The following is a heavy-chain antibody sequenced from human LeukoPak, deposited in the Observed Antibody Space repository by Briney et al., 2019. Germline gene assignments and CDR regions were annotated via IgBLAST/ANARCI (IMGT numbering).Heavy chain of an antibody. CDR1: GFTFSSYA. Sequence: HPGGSLRLSCAASGFTFSSYAMTWVRQAPGKGLEWVANINQDGSAKYYVDSVKGRFTISRDNAKNSMYLQMNRLRVEDTAVYYCARWEIRGTAHQLDYWGQGTLVTVSS. CDR2: INQDGSAK. J-gene: IGHJ4*02. CDR3: ARWEIRGTAHQLDY. V-gene: IGHV3-7*01. D-gene: IGHD1-7*01.